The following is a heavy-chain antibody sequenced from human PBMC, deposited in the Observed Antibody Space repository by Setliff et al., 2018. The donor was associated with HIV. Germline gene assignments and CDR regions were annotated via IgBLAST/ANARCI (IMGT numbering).Heavy chain of an antibody. CDR1: GGSISSSSYY. D-gene: IGHD3-16*01. CDR2: LYYSGTT. V-gene: IGHV4-39*07. CDR3: ARKGNVGGWFDP. J-gene: IGHJ5*02. Sequence: PSETLSLTCTVSGGSISSSSYYWGWIRQPPGKGLEWIGSLYYSGTTYYNPSLKSRVTISVDTSKNQFSLKLSSVAAADTAVYYCARKGNVGGWFDPWGQGTLVTVSS.